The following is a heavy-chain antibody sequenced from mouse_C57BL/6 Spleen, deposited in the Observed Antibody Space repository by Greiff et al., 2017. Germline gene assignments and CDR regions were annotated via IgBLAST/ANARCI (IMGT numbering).Heavy chain of an antibody. CDR3: ARLDYYGSSSPFAY. CDR2: INPNNGGT. CDR1: GYTFTDYN. J-gene: IGHJ3*01. V-gene: IGHV1-18*01. D-gene: IGHD1-1*01. Sequence: VQLKESGPELVKPGASVKIPCKASGYTFTDYNMDWVKQSHGQSLEWIGDINPNNGGTIYNQKFKGKATLTVDKSSSTAYMELRSLTSEDTAVYYCARLDYYGSSSPFAYWGQGTLVTVSA.